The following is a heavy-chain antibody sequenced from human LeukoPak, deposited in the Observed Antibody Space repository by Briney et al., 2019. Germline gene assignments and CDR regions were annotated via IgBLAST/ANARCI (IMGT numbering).Heavy chain of an antibody. CDR2: IYHSGST. D-gene: IGHD3-10*01. V-gene: IGHV4-38-2*02. Sequence: PSESLSLTCTVSGSSSSSGYSWAWIRQPPGKGLEWIGSIYHSGSTYYNPSLKSPVTISVDTSKNQFSLKLSSVTAADTAVYYCARDRITMVRGEGYYYYMDVWGKGTTVTVSS. CDR3: ARDRITMVRGEGYYYYMDV. J-gene: IGHJ6*03. CDR1: GSSSSSGYS.